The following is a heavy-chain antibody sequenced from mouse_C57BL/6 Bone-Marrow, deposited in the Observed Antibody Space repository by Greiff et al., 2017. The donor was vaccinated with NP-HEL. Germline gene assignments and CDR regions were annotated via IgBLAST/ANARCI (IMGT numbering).Heavy chain of an antibody. V-gene: IGHV3-6*01. J-gene: IGHJ3*01. CDR1: GYSITSGYY. CDR2: ISYDGSN. CDR3: AVLFAY. Sequence: VQLKESGPGLVKPSQSLSLTCSVTGYSITSGYYWNWIRQFPGNKLEWMGYISYDGSNNYNPSLKNRISITRDTSKNQFFLKLNSVTTEDTATYYCAVLFAYWGQGTLVTVSA.